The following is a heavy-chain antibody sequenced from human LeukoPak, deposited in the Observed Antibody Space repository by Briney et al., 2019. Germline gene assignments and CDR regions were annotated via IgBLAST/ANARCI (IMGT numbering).Heavy chain of an antibody. CDR3: VRETSNLLFDY. D-gene: IGHD1-14*01. V-gene: IGHV3-21*01. J-gene: IGHJ4*02. CDR1: GLTFSSYK. Sequence: GGSLRLSCAASGLTFSSYKMYWVRQAPGKGLEWVSSISWSRSYEYYADSVKGRFPNTRDNARNPLYLQMNSLRADDTAVYYCVRETSNLLFDYWGQGTLVTVSS. CDR2: ISWSRSYE.